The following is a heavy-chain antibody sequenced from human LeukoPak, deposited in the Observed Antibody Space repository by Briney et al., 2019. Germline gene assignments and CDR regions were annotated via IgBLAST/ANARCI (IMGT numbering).Heavy chain of an antibody. CDR1: GGFISSGGYS. CDR3: ARVFGVRGVIGRFDP. D-gene: IGHD3-10*01. J-gene: IGHJ5*02. Sequence: PSETLSLTCAVSGGFISSGGYSWSWIRQPPGKGLEWIGYIYHSGSTYYNPSLKSRVTISVDRSKNQFSLKLSSVTAADTAVYYCARVFGVRGVIGRFDPWGQGTLVTVSS. V-gene: IGHV4-30-2*01. CDR2: IYHSGST.